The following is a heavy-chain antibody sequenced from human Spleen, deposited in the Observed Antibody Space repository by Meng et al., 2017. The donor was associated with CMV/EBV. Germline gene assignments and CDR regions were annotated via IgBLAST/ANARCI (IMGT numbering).Heavy chain of an antibody. CDR1: VGSFTSYG. V-gene: IGHV1-69*10. D-gene: IGHD2-2*01. CDR3: AKEIYCSSTWCHALSN. CDR2: IIPRSGIT. Sequence: SVKVTCNVSVGSFTSYGINCVRQTPGQRLKWIGGIIPRSGITKYAQKFQGRVTITADKVAETVYMELNSLRFEDTAVYYCAKEIYCSSTWCHALSNWGKGSLVTV. J-gene: IGHJ4*02.